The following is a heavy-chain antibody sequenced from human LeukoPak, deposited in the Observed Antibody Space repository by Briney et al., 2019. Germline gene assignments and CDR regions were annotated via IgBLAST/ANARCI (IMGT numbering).Heavy chain of an antibody. CDR1: GFTFSSYA. CDR2: ISFDGSNK. V-gene: IGHV3-30-3*01. Sequence: PGGSLRLSCAASGFTFSSYAMHWVRQAPGKGLEWVAVISFDGSNKYYADSVKGRFTISRDNSKNTLYLQMNSQRAEDTAVYYCARAPGRFLEWLLLDYWGQGTLVTVSS. CDR3: ARAPGRFLEWLLLDY. J-gene: IGHJ4*02. D-gene: IGHD3-3*01.